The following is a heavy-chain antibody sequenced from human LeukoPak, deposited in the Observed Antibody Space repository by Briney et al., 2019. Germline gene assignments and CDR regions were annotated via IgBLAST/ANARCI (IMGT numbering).Heavy chain of an antibody. D-gene: IGHD3-10*01. CDR2: IYYSGST. V-gene: IGHV4-39*01. CDR1: GGSISSSSYY. J-gene: IGHJ4*02. CDR3: ARGKVRGVITPRGRGTLDY. Sequence: PSETLSLTCTVSGGSISSSSYYWGWIRQPPGKGLEWIGSIYYSGSTYYNPSLKSRVTISVDTSKNQFSLKLSSVTAADTAVYYCARGKVRGVITPRGRGTLDYWGQGTLVTVSS.